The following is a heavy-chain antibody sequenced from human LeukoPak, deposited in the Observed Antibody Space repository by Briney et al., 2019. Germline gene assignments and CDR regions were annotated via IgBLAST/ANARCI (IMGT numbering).Heavy chain of an antibody. J-gene: IGHJ4*02. Sequence: GGSLRLSCAASGFTFDDYAMHWVRQAPGKGLEWVSAISGSGGSTYYADSVKGRFTISRDNSKNTLYLQMNSLRAEDTAVYYCAKDWDYYDSSGYPDYWGQGTLVTVSS. CDR3: AKDWDYYDSSGYPDY. V-gene: IGHV3-23*01. CDR1: GFTFDDYA. CDR2: ISGSGGST. D-gene: IGHD3-22*01.